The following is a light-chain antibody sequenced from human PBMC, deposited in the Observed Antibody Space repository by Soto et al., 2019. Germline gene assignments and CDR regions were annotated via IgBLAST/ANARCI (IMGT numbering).Light chain of an antibody. Sequence: QSVLTQPTSMSGAPGQRVTISCTGSSSNIGAGYDVHWYQQLPGRAPKLLIYGNTNRPSGVPDRFSGSKSGTSASLAITGLQAEDEADYYCLSFDSSLRVVFGGGTKLTVL. CDR3: LSFDSSLRVV. CDR1: SSNIGAGYD. CDR2: GNT. V-gene: IGLV1-40*01. J-gene: IGLJ2*01.